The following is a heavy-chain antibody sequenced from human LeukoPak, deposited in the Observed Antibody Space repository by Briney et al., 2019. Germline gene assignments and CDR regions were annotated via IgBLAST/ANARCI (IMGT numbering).Heavy chain of an antibody. CDR2: INPNSGGT. J-gene: IGHJ4*02. CDR1: GYTFTGYY. D-gene: IGHD2-2*01. CDR3: ARVGPYCSSTSCYSYSSNPYYFDY. Sequence: ASVKVSCKASGYTFTGYYVHWVRQAPGQGLEWMVWINPNSGGTNYAQKFQGRVTMTRDTSISTAYMELRRLRSDDTAVYYCARVGPYCSSTSCYSYSSNPYYFDYWGQGTLVTVSS. V-gene: IGHV1-2*02.